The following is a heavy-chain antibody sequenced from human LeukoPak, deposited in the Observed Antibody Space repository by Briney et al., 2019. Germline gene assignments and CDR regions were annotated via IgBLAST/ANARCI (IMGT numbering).Heavy chain of an antibody. CDR2: IYYSGST. J-gene: IGHJ3*02. CDR1: GGSISSSSYY. V-gene: IGHV4-39*01. CDR3: ARGIATRDAFDI. Sequence: SETLSLTCTVSGGSISSSSYYWGWIRQPPGKGLEWIGSIYYSGSTYYNPSLKSRVTISVDTSKDQFSLKLSSVTAADTAVYYCARGIATRDAFDIWGQGTMVTVSS. D-gene: IGHD6-13*01.